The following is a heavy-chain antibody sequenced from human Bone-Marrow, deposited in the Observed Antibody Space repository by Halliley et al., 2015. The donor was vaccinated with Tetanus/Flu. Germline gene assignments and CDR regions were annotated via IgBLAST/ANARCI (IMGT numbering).Heavy chain of an antibody. CDR1: GDSISSSKW. D-gene: IGHD1-1*01. J-gene: IGHJ6*02. Sequence: GLVKPSGTLSLTCTVSGDSISSSKWWNWVRQPPGKGLEWIGEMFHSGSINYNPSLKSRATISIDKSKNQFSLRLTSVTAADTAVYYCAMGGITFYGIDVWGHGTTVTV. V-gene: IGHV4-4*02. CDR3: AMGGITFYGIDV. CDR2: MFHSGSI.